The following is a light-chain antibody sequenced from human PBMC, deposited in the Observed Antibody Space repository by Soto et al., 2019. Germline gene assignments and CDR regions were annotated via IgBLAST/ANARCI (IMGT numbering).Light chain of an antibody. V-gene: IGKV1-5*03. J-gene: IGKJ2*01. Sequence: DIQMTQSPSTLSASVGDRVTITCRASQSISFWLAWYQQKPGKAPKLLIYKASSLESGVPSRFSGSGSGTEFTLTISSLQPDDFATYYCQHYNSYSFTFGQGTKLEI. CDR3: QHYNSYSFT. CDR2: KAS. CDR1: QSISFW.